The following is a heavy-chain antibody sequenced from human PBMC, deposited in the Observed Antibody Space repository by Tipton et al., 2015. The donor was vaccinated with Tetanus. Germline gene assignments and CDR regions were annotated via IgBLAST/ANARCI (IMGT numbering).Heavy chain of an antibody. Sequence: LRLSCTVPGDSISSNYWSWIRQPAGKGPEWIGRIYINGRNNYNPSLKSRVTMSIDTSKNQFSLNLRSVTAADTAVYYCVRDRGFTTYNYFDPWGQGTLVTVSS. J-gene: IGHJ5*02. V-gene: IGHV4-4*07. CDR2: IYINGRN. CDR1: GDSISSNY. CDR3: VRDRGFTTYNYFDP. D-gene: IGHD5-24*01.